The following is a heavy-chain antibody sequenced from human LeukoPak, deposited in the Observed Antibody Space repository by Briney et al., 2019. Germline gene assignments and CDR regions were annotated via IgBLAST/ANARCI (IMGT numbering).Heavy chain of an antibody. D-gene: IGHD2-2*01. V-gene: IGHV4-59*01. CDR3: ARQVDCSSTSCPGYFDY. J-gene: IGHJ4*02. CDR2: IYYSGST. CDR1: GGSISSYY. Sequence: SGTLSLTCTVSGGSISSYYWSWIRQPPGKGLEWIGYIYYSGSTNYNPSLKSRVTISVDTSKNQFSLKLSSVTAADTAVYYCARQVDCSSTSCPGYFDYWGQGTLVTVSS.